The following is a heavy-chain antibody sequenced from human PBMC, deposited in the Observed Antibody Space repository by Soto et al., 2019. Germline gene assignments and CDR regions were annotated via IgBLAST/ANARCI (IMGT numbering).Heavy chain of an antibody. V-gene: IGHV4-59*08. J-gene: IGHJ4*02. Sequence: SETLSLTFTVSGGSISGYYWSWIRQPPGKGLEWIGYVWHSGSTNYNPSLKSRVTISVDTSKNQFSLKLSSMTAEDTAVYSCASYGSGSYSFVYWGQGTLVTVSS. D-gene: IGHD3-10*01. CDR1: GGSISGYY. CDR2: VWHSGST. CDR3: ASYGSGSYSFVY.